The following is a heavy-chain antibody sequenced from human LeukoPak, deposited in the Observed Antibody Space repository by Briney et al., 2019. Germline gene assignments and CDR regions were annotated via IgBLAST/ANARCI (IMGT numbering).Heavy chain of an antibody. D-gene: IGHD3-10*01. V-gene: IGHV3-9*01. CDR3: VKDSAANLHGSGAFEY. CDR1: GFTFEDYG. CDR2: IEWSRGAI. Sequence: GRSLRLSCAASGFTFEDYGIHGVRQAPGKGLEGVSGIEWSRGAIGYADSVKGRFTISRGNAKNYLYLQMNILRAEDTALDYCVKDSAANLHGSGAFEYWGQGTLVTVSS. J-gene: IGHJ4*02.